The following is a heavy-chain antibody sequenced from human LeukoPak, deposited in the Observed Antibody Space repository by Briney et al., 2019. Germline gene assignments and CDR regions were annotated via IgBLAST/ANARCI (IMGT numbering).Heavy chain of an antibody. CDR3: GREGYGDYDYYYYYYMDV. J-gene: IGHJ6*03. D-gene: IGHD4-17*01. V-gene: IGHV3-11*04. Sequence: PGGSLRLSCAASGFTFSDYYMSWIRQAPGKGLEWVSYISSSGSTIYYADSVKGRFTISRDNAKNSLYLQMNSLRAEDTAVYYCGREGYGDYDYYYYYYMDVWGKGTTVTVSS. CDR1: GFTFSDYY. CDR2: ISSSGSTI.